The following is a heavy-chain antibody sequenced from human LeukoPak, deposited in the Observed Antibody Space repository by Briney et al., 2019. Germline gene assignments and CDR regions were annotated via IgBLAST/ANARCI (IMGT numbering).Heavy chain of an antibody. CDR3: AKDQVLRYFDWLFVLDY. Sequence: GGSLRLSCAASGFTINHYGIHWVRQAPGKGLEWVAVMSYDESKNKYIDSVEGRFTLSRDNSKNTVYLQMNSLREEDTAVYYCAKDQVLRYFDWLFVLDYWGQGTLVTVSS. CDR1: GFTINHYG. CDR2: MSYDESKN. V-gene: IGHV3-30*18. J-gene: IGHJ4*02. D-gene: IGHD3-9*01.